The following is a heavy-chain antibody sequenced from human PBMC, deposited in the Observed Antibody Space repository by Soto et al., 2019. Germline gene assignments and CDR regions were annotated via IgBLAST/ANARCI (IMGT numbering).Heavy chain of an antibody. CDR2: ISYNGDA. CDR3: VRQGFGERHGLVDV. CDR1: GGSISGYY. V-gene: IGHV4-59*08. Sequence: QVQLQESGPGLVKTSETLSLTCTVSGGSISGYYCSWMRQFPGQGLEWIGYISYNGDASSNPSLKTRVTLSLDTSKTQFSLSLSSVTAADTAVYYCVRQGFGERHGLVDVWGQGTTVTVSS. D-gene: IGHD3-10*01. J-gene: IGHJ6*02.